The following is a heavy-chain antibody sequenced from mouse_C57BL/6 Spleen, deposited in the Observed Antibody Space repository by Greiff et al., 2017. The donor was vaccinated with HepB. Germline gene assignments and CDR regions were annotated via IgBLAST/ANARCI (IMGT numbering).Heavy chain of an antibody. J-gene: IGHJ2*01. V-gene: IGHV5-12*01. CDR2: ISNGGGST. Sequence: EVKLVESGGGLVQPGGSLKLSCAASGFTFSDYYTYWVRQTPEKRLEWVAYISNGGGSTYYPDTVKGRFTISRDNAKNTLYLQMSRRKSEDTAMYYCARHGLLDYWGQGTTLTVSS. CDR3: ARHGLLDY. CDR1: GFTFSDYY.